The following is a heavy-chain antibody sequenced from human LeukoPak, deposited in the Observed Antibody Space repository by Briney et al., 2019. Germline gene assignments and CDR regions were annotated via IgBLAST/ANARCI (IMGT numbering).Heavy chain of an antibody. J-gene: IGHJ4*02. CDR2: IYYSGST. D-gene: IGHD4-23*01. V-gene: IGHV4-39*01. CDR1: GGSISSSGYY. CDR3: ARYDRVTVAYYFDY. Sequence: PSETLSLTCTVSGGSISSSGYYWGWIRQPPGKGLEWIGTIYYSGSTYYNPSLKSRVTISVDTPKNQFSLNLSSVTAADTAVYYCARYDRVTVAYYFDYWGQGTLVTVSS.